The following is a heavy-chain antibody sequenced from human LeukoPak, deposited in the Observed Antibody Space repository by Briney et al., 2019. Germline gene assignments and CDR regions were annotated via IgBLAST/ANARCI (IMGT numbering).Heavy chain of an antibody. Sequence: ASVKVSCKASGGTFSSYAISWVRQAPGQGLEWMGRIIPIFGTANYAQKFQGRVTITTDESTSTAYMELSSLRSEDTAVYYCLVPTTVTTGLREYWGQETLVTVSS. J-gene: IGHJ4*02. CDR1: GGTFSSYA. CDR2: IIPIFGTA. V-gene: IGHV1-69*05. CDR3: LVPTTVTTGLREY. D-gene: IGHD4-17*01.